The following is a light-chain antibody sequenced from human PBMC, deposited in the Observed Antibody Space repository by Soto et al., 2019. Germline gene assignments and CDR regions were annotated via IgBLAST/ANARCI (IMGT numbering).Light chain of an antibody. CDR3: QQHDNLPFT. CDR1: QDISNF. J-gene: IGKJ3*01. Sequence: DIKMTQSPSSLSASVGDRVTITCQASQDISNFLNWYQQKPGKAPKLLIYDASNLETGVPSRFSGSGSGTDFTFTISSLQPEDFATYYCQQHDNLPFTFGPGTKVDIK. CDR2: DAS. V-gene: IGKV1-33*01.